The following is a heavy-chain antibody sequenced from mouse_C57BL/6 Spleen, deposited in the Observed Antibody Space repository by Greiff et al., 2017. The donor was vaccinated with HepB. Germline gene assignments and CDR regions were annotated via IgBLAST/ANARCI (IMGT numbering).Heavy chain of an antibody. V-gene: IGHV1-50*01. CDR3: ARKLDDGNYVAWFAY. D-gene: IGHD2-1*01. CDR1: GYTFTSYW. Sequence: VQLQQPGAELVKPGASVKLSCKASGYTFTSYWMQWVKQRPGQGLEWIGEIDPSDSYTNYNQKFKGKATLTVDTSSSTAYMQLSSLTSEDSAVYYCARKLDDGNYVAWFAYWGQGTLVTVSA. CDR2: IDPSDSYT. J-gene: IGHJ3*01.